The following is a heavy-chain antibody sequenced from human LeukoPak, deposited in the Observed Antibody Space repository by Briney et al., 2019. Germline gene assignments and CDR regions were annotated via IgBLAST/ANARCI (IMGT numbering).Heavy chain of an antibody. J-gene: IGHJ4*02. CDR3: AKGLQLLWFGEFSY. V-gene: IGHV3-23*01. CDR1: GFTFSSYA. D-gene: IGHD3-10*01. CDR2: ISGSGGST. Sequence: GGSLRLSCAASGFTFSSYAMSWVRQAPGKGLEWVSAISGSGGSTYYADSVKGRFTISRDNSRNTLYLQMNSLRAEDTAVYYCAKGLQLLWFGEFSYWGQGTLVTVSS.